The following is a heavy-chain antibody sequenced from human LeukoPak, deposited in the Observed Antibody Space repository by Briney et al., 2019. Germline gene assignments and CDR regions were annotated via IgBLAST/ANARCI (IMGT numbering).Heavy chain of an antibody. CDR1: GYTFINYY. CDR2: INPSGGTT. Sequence: ASVKVSCKASGYTFINYYMHWVRQAPGQGLEWMGIINPSGGTTSYAQNFQGRVTMTRDTSTSTVYMELSSLRSEDTAVYYCAKAGAVVVVAAKYFDYWGQGTLVTVSS. J-gene: IGHJ4*02. D-gene: IGHD2-15*01. CDR3: AKAGAVVVVAAKYFDY. V-gene: IGHV1-46*01.